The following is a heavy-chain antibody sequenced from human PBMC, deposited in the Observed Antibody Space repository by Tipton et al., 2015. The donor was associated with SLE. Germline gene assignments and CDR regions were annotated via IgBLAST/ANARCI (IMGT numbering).Heavy chain of an antibody. CDR3: ARALVGYYYYPMDL. CDR1: GFSFREYY. CDR2: ISSAADYV. V-gene: IGHV3-11*05. J-gene: IGHJ6*02. D-gene: IGHD2-8*02. Sequence: SLRLSCEASGFSFREYYMSWVRQTPGKGLEWVSSISSAADYVHYADSVKGRSTISRDNVKKSLYLQINNLRVEDSAVYYCARALVGYYYYPMDLWGQGTTVTFSS.